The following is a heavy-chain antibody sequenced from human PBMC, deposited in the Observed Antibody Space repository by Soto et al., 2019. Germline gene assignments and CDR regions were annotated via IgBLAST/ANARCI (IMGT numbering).Heavy chain of an antibody. D-gene: IGHD2-8*01. V-gene: IGHV3-43D*04. CDR2: ISWDGGST. Sequence: GGSLRLSCAASGFTFDDYAMHWVRQAPGKGLEWVSLISWDGGSTYYADSVKGRFTISRDNSKNSLYLQMNSLRAEDTALYYCANEVFSVHWFDPWGQGTLVTVSS. CDR1: GFTFDDYA. J-gene: IGHJ5*02. CDR3: ANEVFSVHWFDP.